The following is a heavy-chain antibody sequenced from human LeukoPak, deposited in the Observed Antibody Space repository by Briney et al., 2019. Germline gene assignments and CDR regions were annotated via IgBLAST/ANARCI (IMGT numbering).Heavy chain of an antibody. CDR2: IYWDDDK. D-gene: IGHD1-14*01. Sequence: SVPTRVNPTQTLTLTCTFSGFSLKTTDVGLAWIRQPPAKALEWLALIYWDDDKRYSPSLKTRLTITKDTSKKQVVLTMPNMDPADPGTYYCAYRARTPFDYWGQGTLVTVSS. J-gene: IGHJ4*02. V-gene: IGHV2-5*02. CDR1: GFSLKTTDVG. CDR3: AYRARTPFDY.